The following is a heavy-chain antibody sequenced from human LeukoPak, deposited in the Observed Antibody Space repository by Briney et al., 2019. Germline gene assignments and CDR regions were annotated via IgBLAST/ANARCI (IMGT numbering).Heavy chain of an antibody. Sequence: GGSLRLSCAASGFTFSSYAMSWVRQAPGKGLEWVSAISGSGGSTYYADSVKGRFTISRDNSKNTPYLRMNSLRAEDTAVYYCAKGYDSSGYYSKNFDYWGQGTLVTVSS. J-gene: IGHJ4*02. CDR1: GFTFSSYA. CDR2: ISGSGGST. V-gene: IGHV3-23*01. D-gene: IGHD3-22*01. CDR3: AKGYDSSGYYSKNFDY.